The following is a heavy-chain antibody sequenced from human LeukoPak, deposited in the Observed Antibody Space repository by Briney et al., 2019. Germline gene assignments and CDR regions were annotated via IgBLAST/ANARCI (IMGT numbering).Heavy chain of an antibody. D-gene: IGHD3-10*01. CDR2: IYYSGST. Sequence: PSETLSLTCTVSGGSISSSSYYWGWIRQPPGKGLEWIGSIYYSGSTNYNPSLKSRVTISVDTSKKQFSLKLSSVTAADTAVYYCARGVDYYGVWGQGTLVTVSS. J-gene: IGHJ4*02. CDR1: GGSISSSSYY. V-gene: IGHV4-39*07. CDR3: ARGVDYYGV.